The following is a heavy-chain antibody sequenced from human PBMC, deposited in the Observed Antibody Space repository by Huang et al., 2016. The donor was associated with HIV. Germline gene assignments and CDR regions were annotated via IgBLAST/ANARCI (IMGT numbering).Heavy chain of an antibody. V-gene: IGHV3-74*01. CDR2: IKSDGRST. CDR3: ARGSRQGKYYYGSGTAY. D-gene: IGHD3-10*01. Sequence: EVQLVESGGGLVQPGGSLRLSCAASGFTFSSYWMHWVRQVPGKGLVGVSHIKSDGRSTSYADSVKGRFTISRDNAKNTLYLQMNSLRAEDTAVYYCARGSRQGKYYYGSGTAYWGQGTLVTVSS. J-gene: IGHJ4*02. CDR1: GFTFSSYW.